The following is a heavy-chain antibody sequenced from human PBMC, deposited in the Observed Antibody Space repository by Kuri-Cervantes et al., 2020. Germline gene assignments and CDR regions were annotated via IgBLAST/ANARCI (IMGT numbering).Heavy chain of an antibody. Sequence: ASVKVSCKASGYTFTGYYMHWVRQAPGQGLEWMGWINPNSGGTNYAQKFQGWVTMTRDTSISTAYMELSRLRSDDTAVYYCARDPSDYGGHLDYWGQGTLVTVSS. J-gene: IGHJ4*02. CDR1: GYTFTGYY. CDR3: ARDPSDYGGHLDY. V-gene: IGHV1-2*04. D-gene: IGHD4-23*01. CDR2: INPNSGGT.